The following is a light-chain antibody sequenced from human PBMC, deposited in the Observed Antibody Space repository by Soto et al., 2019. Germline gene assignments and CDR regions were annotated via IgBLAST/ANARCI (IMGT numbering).Light chain of an antibody. CDR1: QSINAP. J-gene: IGKJ1*01. V-gene: IGKV3-15*01. CDR3: QQYNTWLWT. Sequence: EVVMTQSPATLSVSPGERVTLSCRASQSINAPLAWYQQKPCQAPRLLIHGASTRATGIPARFSGSGYGTEFILTISSLQSEDFAVYYCQQYNTWLWTFGQGTKVEIQ. CDR2: GAS.